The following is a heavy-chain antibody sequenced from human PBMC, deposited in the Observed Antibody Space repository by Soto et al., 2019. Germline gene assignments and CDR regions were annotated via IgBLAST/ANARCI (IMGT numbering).Heavy chain of an antibody. J-gene: IGHJ6*02. CDR2: AYYRGDT. Sequence: PSETLSLTCTVSGLSVTSDSYWSWIRQAPGKGLEWIGYAYYRGDTNYNPSLKSRLTISVDTSKNQFSLHLSSVTAADTAVYYCASGGLPAGKRSTYSALNVWGQGPTVNVFS. CDR3: ASGGLPAGKRSTYSALNV. V-gene: IGHV4-61*01. CDR1: GLSVTSDSY. D-gene: IGHD6-13*01.